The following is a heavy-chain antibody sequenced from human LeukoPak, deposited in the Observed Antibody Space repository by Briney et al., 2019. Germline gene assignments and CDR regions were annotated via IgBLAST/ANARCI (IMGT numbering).Heavy chain of an antibody. V-gene: IGHV3-9*01. CDR2: ISWKSGSK. J-gene: IGHJ3*02. CDR3: EKDIRSNPTDAFDI. CDR1: GFTFDDFS. Sequence: GRSLRLSCAASGFTFDDFSMHWVRRAPGKGLEWVSGISWKSGSKGYADSAKGRFTISRDNAKKSLYLEMNSLSAQDTDFYYCEKDIRSNPTDAFDIWGQGTMVTVSS. D-gene: IGHD2/OR15-2a*01.